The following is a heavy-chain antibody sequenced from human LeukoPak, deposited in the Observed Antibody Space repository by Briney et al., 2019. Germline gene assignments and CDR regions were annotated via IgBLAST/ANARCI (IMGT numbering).Heavy chain of an antibody. CDR2: TNYDGSYT. J-gene: IGHJ4*02. CDR3: AGERGFGALKPLVFDY. Sequence: GGSLRLSCAASGFTFSSYWMNWVRQAPGKGLVWVARTNYDGSYTDYADSVKGRFIISRDNAKNTLYLQMNSLRAEDTAVYYCAGERGFGALKPLVFDYWGQGTLVTVSS. D-gene: IGHD3-3*01. CDR1: GFTFSSYW. V-gene: IGHV3-74*01.